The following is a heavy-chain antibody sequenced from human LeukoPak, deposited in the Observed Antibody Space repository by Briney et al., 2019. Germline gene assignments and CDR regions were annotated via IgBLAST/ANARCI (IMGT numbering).Heavy chain of an antibody. D-gene: IGHD1-1*01. CDR3: ARAGYSRTGTMYYYYGMDV. CDR2: IGSSGSAI. J-gene: IGHJ6*02. Sequence: GGSLRLSCAASGFTFSSYEMNWVRQAPGKGLEWVSYIGSSGSAIYYADSVKGRFTISRDNAKNSLHLQMNSLRAEDTAVYYCARAGYSRTGTMYYYYGMDVWGQGTTVTVSS. V-gene: IGHV3-48*03. CDR1: GFTFSSYE.